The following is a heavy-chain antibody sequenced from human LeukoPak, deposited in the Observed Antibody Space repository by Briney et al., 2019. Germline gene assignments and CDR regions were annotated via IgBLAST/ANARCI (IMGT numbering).Heavy chain of an antibody. D-gene: IGHD2-8*01. Sequence: PGGSLRLSYAASGFTFSGSWMCWRRQAPGKGLVWVSRINSDESITTYADSVKGRFTISRDNAKNTLYLQMNSLRAEDTAVYYWAIGLVPGVLDYWGQGTPVTVSS. J-gene: IGHJ4*02. CDR2: INSDESIT. V-gene: IGHV3-74*01. CDR3: AIGLVPGVLDY. CDR1: GFTFSGSW.